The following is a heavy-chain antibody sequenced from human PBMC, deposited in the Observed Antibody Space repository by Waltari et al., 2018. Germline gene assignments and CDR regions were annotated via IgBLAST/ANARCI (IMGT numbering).Heavy chain of an antibody. CDR3: AAYSGISSSFEY. CDR1: GFTFSNYG. Sequence: VQLLESGGGLVQPGGSLRLSCAASGFTFSNYGMNCVRQAPGTGLEWFSASSGVGAASFYGDSVKGRFTISRDNSESTLRLQMHSLRTEDTAIYFCAAYSGISSSFEYWGQGTLVTVSS. V-gene: IGHV3-23*01. D-gene: IGHD3-10*01. J-gene: IGHJ4*02. CDR2: SSGVGAAS.